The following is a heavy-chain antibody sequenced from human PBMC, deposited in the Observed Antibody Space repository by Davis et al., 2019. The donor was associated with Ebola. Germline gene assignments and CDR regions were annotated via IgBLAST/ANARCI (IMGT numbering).Heavy chain of an antibody. CDR2: INPSGGST. V-gene: IGHV1-46*01. D-gene: IGHD4-17*01. J-gene: IGHJ6*02. CDR1: GYTFTSYY. Sequence: ASVKVSCRASGYTFTSYYMHWVRQAPGQGLEWMGIINPSGGSTSYAQKFQGRVTMTRDTSTSTVYMELSSLRSEDTAVYYCARDGAVTFGMDVWGQGTTVTVSS. CDR3: ARDGAVTFGMDV.